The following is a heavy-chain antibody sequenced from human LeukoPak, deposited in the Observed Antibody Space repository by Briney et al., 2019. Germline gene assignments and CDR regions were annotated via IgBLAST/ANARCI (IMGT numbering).Heavy chain of an antibody. Sequence: GGSLRLSCAASGFSFSNYGMHWVRQAPGKGLEWVAVIWYDGSNKYYADSVKGRFTISRDNSKGTLYLQMNSLGAEDTAVYFCARDRYGANSPSDYWGQGTLVTVSS. CDR1: GFSFSNYG. J-gene: IGHJ4*02. CDR2: IWYDGSNK. CDR3: ARDRYGANSPSDY. V-gene: IGHV3-33*01. D-gene: IGHD4-23*01.